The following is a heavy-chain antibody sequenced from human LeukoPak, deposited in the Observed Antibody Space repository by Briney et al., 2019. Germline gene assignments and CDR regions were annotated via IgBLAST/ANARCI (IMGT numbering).Heavy chain of an antibody. Sequence: SGTLSLTCAVSGGSISSSNWWSWVRQPPGKGLEWIGEIYHSGSTNYNPSLKSRVTISVDKSKSQFSLKLSSVTAADTAVYYCARARYCSSTSCYNYYYGMDVWGQGTTVTVSS. V-gene: IGHV4-4*02. D-gene: IGHD2-2*02. J-gene: IGHJ6*02. CDR3: ARARYCSSTSCYNYYYGMDV. CDR1: GGSISSSNW. CDR2: IYHSGST.